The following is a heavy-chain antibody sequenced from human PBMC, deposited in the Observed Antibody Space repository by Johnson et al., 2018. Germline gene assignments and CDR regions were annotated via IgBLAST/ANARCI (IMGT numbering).Heavy chain of an antibody. CDR3: ARGYYDDAFDI. CDR2: ISYDGSNK. D-gene: IGHD3-22*01. Sequence: VQLVETGGGVVQPGRSLRLSCAASGFTFSSYGMHWVRQAPGKGLEWVAVISYDGSNKYYADSVKGRFTISRDNSKNTLYLQMNSLRAEDTAVYYCARGYYDDAFDIWGQGTMVTVSS. CDR1: GFTFSSYG. V-gene: IGHV3-30*03. J-gene: IGHJ3*02.